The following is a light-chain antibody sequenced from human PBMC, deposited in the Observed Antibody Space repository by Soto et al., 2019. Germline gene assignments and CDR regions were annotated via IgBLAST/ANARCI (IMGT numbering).Light chain of an antibody. Sequence: DIQMTQSPSSLSASVGDRVTITCRASQGISNYVAWYQQKRGKPPKLLIYAASTLQSGVPYRLSGSGSGTALTLTINSLQPEDVATYSCQQYSSLPVLGPGTNVVI. J-gene: IGKJ3*01. CDR1: QGISNY. CDR2: AAS. CDR3: QQYSSLPV. V-gene: IGKV1-27*01.